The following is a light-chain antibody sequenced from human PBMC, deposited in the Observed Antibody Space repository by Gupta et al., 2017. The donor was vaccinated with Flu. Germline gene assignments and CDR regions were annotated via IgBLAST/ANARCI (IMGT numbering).Light chain of an antibody. CDR1: NSDY. J-gene: IGKJ2*01. V-gene: IGKV4-1*01. CDR3: QQDDSTPHT. Sequence: DIGMTQSPDSLAVSLGERANNSDYLAWYQQKPGQPPKLLIYWASTRESGVPDRFSGRGSETDFTLTINSLQAEDAAVYYCQQDDSTPHTFGQGTQLEIK. CDR2: WAS.